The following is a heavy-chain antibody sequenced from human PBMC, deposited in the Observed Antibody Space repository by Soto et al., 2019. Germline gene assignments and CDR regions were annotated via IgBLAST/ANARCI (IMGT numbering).Heavy chain of an antibody. D-gene: IGHD3-16*01. CDR2: IIPFLGVT. Sequence: QVQLVQSGAEVKKPGSSGKVSCKSSGGTYSPYTINWVRQAPGQGLEWMGRIIPFLGVTNYRLKFQARVTITADKATNTAYMDLRGLRFEDTAVYYCVRDWESSGSTWSFGGWWGRGTLVTVSS. CDR3: VRDWESSGSTWSFGGW. V-gene: IGHV1-69*08. J-gene: IGHJ4*02. CDR1: GGTYSPYT.